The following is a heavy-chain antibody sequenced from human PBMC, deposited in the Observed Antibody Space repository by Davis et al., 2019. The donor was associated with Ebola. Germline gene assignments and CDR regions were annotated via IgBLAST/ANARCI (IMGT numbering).Heavy chain of an antibody. Sequence: SETLSLTCAVYGGSFSGYYWSWIRQPPGKGLEWIGEINHSGSTNYNPSLKSRVTISVDTSKNQFSLKLSSVTAADTAVYYCAASAGTVGKFDYWGRGTLVTVSS. CDR1: GGSFSGYY. V-gene: IGHV4-34*01. D-gene: IGHD1-14*01. CDR3: AASAGTVGKFDY. J-gene: IGHJ4*01. CDR2: INHSGST.